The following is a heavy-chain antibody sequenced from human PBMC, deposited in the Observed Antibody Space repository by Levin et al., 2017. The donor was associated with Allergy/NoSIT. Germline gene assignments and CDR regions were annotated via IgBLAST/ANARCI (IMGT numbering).Heavy chain of an antibody. CDR1: GGSISSYY. Sequence: SQTLSLTCTVSGGSISSYYWSWIRQPPGKGLEWIGYIYYSGSTNYNPPLKSRVTISVDTSKNQFSLKLSSVTAADTAVYYCARGYDSSGYYYYYGMDVWGQGTTVTVSS. D-gene: IGHD3-22*01. J-gene: IGHJ6*02. V-gene: IGHV4-59*01. CDR2: IYYSGST. CDR3: ARGYDSSGYYYYYGMDV.